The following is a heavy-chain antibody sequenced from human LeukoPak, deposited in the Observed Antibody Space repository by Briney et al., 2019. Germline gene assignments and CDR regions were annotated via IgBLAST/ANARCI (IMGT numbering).Heavy chain of an antibody. D-gene: IGHD5-18*01. CDR1: GYTFTGYY. V-gene: IGHV1-69*02. CDR2: IIPILGIA. CDR3: ARPSYGYYYYYGMDV. J-gene: IGHJ6*02. Sequence: SVKVSCKASGYTFTGYYMHWVRQAPGQGLEWMGRIIPILGIANYAQKFQGRVTITADRSTSTAYMELSSLRSEDTAVYYCARPSYGYYYYYGMDVWGQGTTVTVSS.